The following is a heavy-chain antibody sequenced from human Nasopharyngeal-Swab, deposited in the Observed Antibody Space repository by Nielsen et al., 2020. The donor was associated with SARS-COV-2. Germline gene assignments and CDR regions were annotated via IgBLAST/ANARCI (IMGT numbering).Heavy chain of an antibody. D-gene: IGHD6-19*01. CDR2: IYYSGST. Sequence: GSLRLSCTVSGRSISSSSYYWGWIRQPPGKGLEWIGSIYYSGSTYYNPSLKSRVTISVDTSKNQFSLKLSSVTAADTAVYYCASPSRDYSSGWYRTYYYYYGMDVWGQGTTVTVSS. J-gene: IGHJ6*02. CDR1: GRSISSSSYY. CDR3: ASPSRDYSSGWYRTYYYYYGMDV. V-gene: IGHV4-39*01.